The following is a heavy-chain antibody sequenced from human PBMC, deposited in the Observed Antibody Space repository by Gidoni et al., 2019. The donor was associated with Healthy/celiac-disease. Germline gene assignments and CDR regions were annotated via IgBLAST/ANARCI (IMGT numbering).Heavy chain of an antibody. Sequence: EVQLVESGGGLVQPGGSLRLSCSASGFTFSSDAMHWVRQVPGKGLEYVSAISSNGGSTYYADSVKGRFTISRDNSKNTLYLQMSSLRAEDTAVYYCVKGTGYYDSSGSYYFDYWGQGTLVTVSS. D-gene: IGHD3-22*01. V-gene: IGHV3-64D*09. CDR2: ISSNGGST. J-gene: IGHJ4*02. CDR3: VKGTGYYDSSGSYYFDY. CDR1: GFTFSSDA.